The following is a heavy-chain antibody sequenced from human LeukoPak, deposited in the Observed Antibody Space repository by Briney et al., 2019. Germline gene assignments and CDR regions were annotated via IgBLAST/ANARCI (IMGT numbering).Heavy chain of an antibody. D-gene: IGHD4-17*01. V-gene: IGHV3-53*01. CDR3: ARDSLYGDYGWYDY. J-gene: IGHJ4*02. Sequence: GGSLRLSCAASGFTVSSNYMSWVRQAPGKGLGWVSVIYSGGSTYYADSVKGRFTISRDNSKNTLYLQMNSLRAEDTAVYYCARDSLYGDYGWYDYWGQGTLVTVSS. CDR1: GFTVSSNY. CDR2: IYSGGST.